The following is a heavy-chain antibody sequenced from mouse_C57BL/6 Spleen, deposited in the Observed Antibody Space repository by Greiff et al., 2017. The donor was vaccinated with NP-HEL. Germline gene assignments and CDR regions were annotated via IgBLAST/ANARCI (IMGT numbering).Heavy chain of an antibody. CDR2: INPNNGGT. CDR3: ARGGVDGYFDV. V-gene: IGHV1-26*01. CDR1: GYTFTDYY. J-gene: IGHJ1*03. Sequence: EVQLQQSGPELVKPGASVKISCKASGYTFTDYYMNWVKQSHGKSLEWIGDINPNNGGTSYNQKFKGKATLTVDKSSSTAYMELRSLTSEDSAVYYCARGGVDGYFDVWGTGTTVTVSS.